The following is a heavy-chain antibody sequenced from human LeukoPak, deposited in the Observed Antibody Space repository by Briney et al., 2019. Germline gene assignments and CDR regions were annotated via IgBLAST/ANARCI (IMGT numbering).Heavy chain of an antibody. Sequence: ASVKVSCKVSGYTLTELSMHWVRQAPGKGLEWMGGFDPEDGETIYAQKFQGRVTMTEDTPTDTAYMELSSLRSEDTAVYYCATGGQLVQDYFQHWGQGTLVTVSS. D-gene: IGHD6-13*01. J-gene: IGHJ1*01. CDR3: ATGGQLVQDYFQH. CDR2: FDPEDGET. V-gene: IGHV1-24*01. CDR1: GYTLTELS.